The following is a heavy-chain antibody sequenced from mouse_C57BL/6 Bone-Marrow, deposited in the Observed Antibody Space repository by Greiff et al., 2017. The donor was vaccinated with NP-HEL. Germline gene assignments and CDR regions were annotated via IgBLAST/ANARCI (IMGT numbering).Heavy chain of an antibody. D-gene: IGHD1-1*01. Sequence: EVMLVESGGDLVKPGGSLKLSCAASGFTFSSYGMSWVRQTPDKRLEWVATISSGGSYTYYPDSVKGRFTISRDNAKNTLYLQMSRLKSEDTAMYYCARRLLYYYSSPYFDYWGQGTTLTVSS. CDR3: ARRLLYYYSSPYFDY. V-gene: IGHV5-6*02. CDR1: GFTFSSYG. CDR2: ISSGGSYT. J-gene: IGHJ2*01.